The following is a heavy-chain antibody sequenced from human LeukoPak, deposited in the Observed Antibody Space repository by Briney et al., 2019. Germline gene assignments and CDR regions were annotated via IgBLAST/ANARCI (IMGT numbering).Heavy chain of an antibody. CDR2: IYYSGST. V-gene: IGHV4-59*01. CDR1: GGSISSYY. CDR3: ARVTSDDAFDI. Sequence: SETLSLTCTVSGGSISSYYWSWIRQPPGKGLEWIGYIYYSGSTNYNPSLKSRVTISVDTSKNQFSLKLSSVTAADTAVYYCARVTSDDAFDIWGQGTMVTVSS. J-gene: IGHJ3*02.